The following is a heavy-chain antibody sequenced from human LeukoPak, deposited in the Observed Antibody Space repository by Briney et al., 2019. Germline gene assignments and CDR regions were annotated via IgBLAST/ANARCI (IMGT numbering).Heavy chain of an antibody. CDR1: GVSVTSDSHY. V-gene: IGHV4-61*01. D-gene: IGHD2-2*01. CDR3: ARVFISMPVFED. J-gene: IGHJ4*02. CDR2: IYNGGST. Sequence: PSETLSLTCSVSGVSVTSDSHYWGRIRQPPGEGLEWIGYIYNGGSTKYNASVKGRVAISVDTSENKVSLTMTSVTAADTAVYYCARVFISMPVFEDWGQGLLVAVS.